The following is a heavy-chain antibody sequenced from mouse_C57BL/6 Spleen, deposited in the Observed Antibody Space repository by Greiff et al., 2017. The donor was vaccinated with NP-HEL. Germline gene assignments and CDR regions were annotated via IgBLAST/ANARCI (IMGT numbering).Heavy chain of an antibody. CDR3: ARESYYDYDDEAWFAY. Sequence: VQLQQSGAELVKPGASVKMSCKASGYTFTSYWITWVKQRPGQGLEWIGDIYPGSGSTNYNEKFKSKATLTVDTSSSTAYMQLSSLTSEDSAVYYCARESYYDYDDEAWFAYWGQGTLVTVSA. CDR1: GYTFTSYW. V-gene: IGHV1-55*01. CDR2: IYPGSGST. D-gene: IGHD2-4*01. J-gene: IGHJ3*01.